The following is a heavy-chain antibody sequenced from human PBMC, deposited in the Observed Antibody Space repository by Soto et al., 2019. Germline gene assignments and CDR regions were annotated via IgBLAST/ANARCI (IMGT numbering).Heavy chain of an antibody. J-gene: IGHJ4*02. Sequence: QVQLVQSGAEVKKPGASVKVSCKASGYTFTSYAMHWVRQAPGQRLEWMGWINAGNGNTKYSQKFQGRVTITRDTSASTAYMELSSLRSEDTAVYYCAREGCSSTSCYDSYYVDYWGQGTLVTVSS. CDR1: GYTFTSYA. CDR3: AREGCSSTSCYDSYYVDY. D-gene: IGHD2-2*01. V-gene: IGHV1-3*01. CDR2: INAGNGNT.